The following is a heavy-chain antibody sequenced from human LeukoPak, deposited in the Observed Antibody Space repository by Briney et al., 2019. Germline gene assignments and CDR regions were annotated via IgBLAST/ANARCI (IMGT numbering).Heavy chain of an antibody. Sequence: GGSLRLSCASSVWTFSNYNMNWVRQAAGKGLEWVSDISSSGSTIYFADSVKGRFTISRDNTKNSLYLQMNSLREVYKPPCYCARLEYYYVSGNYYKLFDYWGQGTLVTVCS. CDR1: VWTFSNYN. V-gene: IGHV3-48*02. D-gene: IGHD3-10*01. J-gene: IGHJ4*02. CDR3: ARLEYYYVSGNYYKLFDY. CDR2: ISSSGSTI.